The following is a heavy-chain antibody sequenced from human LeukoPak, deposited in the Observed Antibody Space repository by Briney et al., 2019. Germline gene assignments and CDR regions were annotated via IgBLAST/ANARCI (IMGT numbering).Heavy chain of an antibody. D-gene: IGHD4-23*01. CDR3: ARDSIAEDYGGNNAYPNYFDY. CDR2: INPSGGST. Sequence: GASVKVSCKASGYTFTSYYMHWVRQAPGQGREWMGIINPSGGSTSYAQKFQGRVTMTRDMSTSTVYMELSSLRSEDTAVYYCARDSIAEDYGGNNAYPNYFDYWGQGTLVTVSS. J-gene: IGHJ4*02. CDR1: GYTFTSYY. V-gene: IGHV1-46*01.